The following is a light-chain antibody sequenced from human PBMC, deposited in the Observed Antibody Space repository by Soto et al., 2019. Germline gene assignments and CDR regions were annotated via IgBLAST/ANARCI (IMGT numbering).Light chain of an antibody. CDR2: GAS. CDR1: QSVSSSY. J-gene: IGKJ2*01. Sequence: LTQSPGTLSLSPGERATLSCRASQSVSSSYLAWYQQKPGKAPKLLIFGASKLQSGVPSRFSGSGSGTEFTLTISSLQPEDFATYYCQQLNSHPRTFGQGTKLEIK. CDR3: QQLNSHPRT. V-gene: IGKV1-9*01.